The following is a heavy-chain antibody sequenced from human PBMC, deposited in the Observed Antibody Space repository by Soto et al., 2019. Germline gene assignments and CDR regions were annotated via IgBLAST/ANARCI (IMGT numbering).Heavy chain of an antibody. CDR1: GGTFSSYA. J-gene: IGHJ6*02. CDR3: ARAPTCYDFWSGCYGMDG. Sequence: QVQLVQSGAEVKKPGASVKVSCKASGGTFSSYAISWVRQAPGQGLEWMGGIIPIFGTANYAQKFQGRGTITADESTSTAYMELSSGRSEDTAVYYCARAPTCYDFWSGCYGMDGWGQGTTVAVSS. D-gene: IGHD3-3*01. V-gene: IGHV1-69*01. CDR2: IIPIFGTA.